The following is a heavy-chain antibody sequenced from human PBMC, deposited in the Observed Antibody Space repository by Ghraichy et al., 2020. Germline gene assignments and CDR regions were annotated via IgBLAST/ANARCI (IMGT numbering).Heavy chain of an antibody. CDR1: GYSFTTYW. CDR3: ARLGGSSFHPRHFDH. V-gene: IGHV5-51*01. CDR2: VFPGDSDT. D-gene: IGHD6-6*01. J-gene: IGHJ4*02. Sequence: GESLNISCKSSGYSFTTYWIGWVRQMPEKGLEWMGIVFPGDSDTRYSPSFQGQVTISADKSTSTAYLQWSSLKASDSAMYYCARLGGSSFHPRHFDHWGQGTLVTVSS.